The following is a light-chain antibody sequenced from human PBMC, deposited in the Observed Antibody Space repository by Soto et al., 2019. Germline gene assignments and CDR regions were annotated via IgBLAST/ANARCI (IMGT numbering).Light chain of an antibody. CDR1: QGINFA. V-gene: IGKV1-17*01. Sequence: DIQMTQSPSSLSASVGDRVTITCRASQGINFALVWYQQKPGKVPERLIYAISSLQSGVPSRFSGSGSGTEFTLAIDSLQPEDIATYYCQQHNTYPYTFGQGTKLDIK. J-gene: IGKJ2*01. CDR2: AIS. CDR3: QQHNTYPYT.